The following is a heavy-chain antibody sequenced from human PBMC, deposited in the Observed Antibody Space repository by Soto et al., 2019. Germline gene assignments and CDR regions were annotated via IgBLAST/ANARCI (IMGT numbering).Heavy chain of an antibody. J-gene: IGHJ4*02. CDR1: GFTFSVYY. CDR2: IKNDGSEQ. V-gene: IGHV3-7*03. Sequence: GGSLRLSCAASGFTFSVYYMTWVRQAAGKGLEWVASIKNDGSEQYYVDSVKGRFTISRDNAKNSLYLQMNSLRAGDTALYYCSRENWFQDYWGQGTLVTVSS. CDR3: SRENWFQDY. D-gene: IGHD3-10*01.